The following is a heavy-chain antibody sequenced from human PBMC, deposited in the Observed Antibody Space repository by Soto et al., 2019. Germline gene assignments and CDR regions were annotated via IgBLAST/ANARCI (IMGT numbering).Heavy chain of an antibody. D-gene: IGHD3-9*01. Sequence: QVQLVQSGAEVKKPGSSVKVSCKASGGTFSSYAISWVRQAPGQGLEWMGGIIPIFGTANYAQKFQGRVTITADESTSTADMELSSLRSEDTAVYYCARQDWPHGYYYYGMDVWGQGTTVTVSS. J-gene: IGHJ6*02. V-gene: IGHV1-69*01. CDR3: ARQDWPHGYYYYGMDV. CDR2: IIPIFGTA. CDR1: GGTFSSYA.